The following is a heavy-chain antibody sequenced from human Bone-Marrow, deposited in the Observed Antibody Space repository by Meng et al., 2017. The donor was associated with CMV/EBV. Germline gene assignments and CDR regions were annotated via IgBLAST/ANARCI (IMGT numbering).Heavy chain of an antibody. V-gene: IGHV1-2*02. D-gene: IGHD3-10*01. J-gene: IGHJ6*02. CDR2: INPNSGGT. CDR1: GYTSTGYY. CDR3: ATPGVNFYYYGMDV. Sequence: ASVKVSCKASGYTSTGYYMHWVRQAPGQGLEWMGWINPNSGGTNYAQKFQGRVTMTRDTSISTAYMELSSLRSEDTAVYYCATPGVNFYYYGMDVWGQGTTVTVSS.